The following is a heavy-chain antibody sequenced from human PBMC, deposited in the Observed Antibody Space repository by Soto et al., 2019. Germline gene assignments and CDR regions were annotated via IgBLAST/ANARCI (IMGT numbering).Heavy chain of an antibody. D-gene: IGHD3-3*01. CDR1: GFTFGDYA. J-gene: IGHJ6*02. Sequence: PGGSLRLSCTASGFTFGDYAMSWVRQAPGKGLGWVGCIRSKAYGGTTEYAASVKGRFTISRHYAKSIAYLKMNSLKTEDTAVYYCTRVPSITIFGVVIMGGGYYGMDVWGQGTTVTVSS. CDR2: IRSKAYGGTT. V-gene: IGHV3-49*04. CDR3: TRVPSITIFGVVIMGGGYYGMDV.